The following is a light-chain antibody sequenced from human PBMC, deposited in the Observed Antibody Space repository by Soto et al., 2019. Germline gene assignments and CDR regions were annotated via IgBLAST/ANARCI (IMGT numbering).Light chain of an antibody. CDR1: SSNIGAGYD. J-gene: IGLJ3*02. CDR2: EVT. CDR3: SSYAGSNVWV. V-gene: IGLV1-40*01. Sequence: QSVLTQPPSVSGAPGQRVTISCTGSSSNIGAGYDVHWYQQHPGKAPKVMIYEVTKRPSGVPARFSGSRSGNTASLTVSGLQAEDEADYYCSSYAGSNVWVFGGGTKLTV.